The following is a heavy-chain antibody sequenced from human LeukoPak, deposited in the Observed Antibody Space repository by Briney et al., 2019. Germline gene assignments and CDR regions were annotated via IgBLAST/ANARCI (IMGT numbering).Heavy chain of an antibody. CDR3: ARVSVRGFDY. CDR1: GGSISSYY. Sequence: SETLSLTCTVSGGSISSYYWSWIRQPPGKGLEWIGYIYYSGSTNYNPTLKSRVTISVDTSKNQFSLKLSSVTAADTAVYYCARVSVRGFDYWGQGTLVTVSP. J-gene: IGHJ4*02. V-gene: IGHV4-59*01. CDR2: IYYSGST.